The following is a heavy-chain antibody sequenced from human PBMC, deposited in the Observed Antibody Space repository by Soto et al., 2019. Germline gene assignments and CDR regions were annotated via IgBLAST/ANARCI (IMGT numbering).Heavy chain of an antibody. CDR3: AKDSDYYDSSGYSPFDY. Sequence: GSLRLSCAASGFTVSSYGMHWVRQAPGKGLEWVAVISYDGSNKYYADSVKGRFTISRDNSKNTLYLQMNSLRAEDTAVYYCAKDSDYYDSSGYSPFDYWGQGTLVTVS. CDR1: GFTVSSYG. J-gene: IGHJ4*02. CDR2: ISYDGSNK. V-gene: IGHV3-30*18. D-gene: IGHD3-22*01.